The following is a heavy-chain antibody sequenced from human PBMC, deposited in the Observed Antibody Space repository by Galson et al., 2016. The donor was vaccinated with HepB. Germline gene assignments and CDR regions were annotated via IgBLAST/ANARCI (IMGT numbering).Heavy chain of an antibody. CDR1: GYSFTSYY. J-gene: IGHJ4*02. Sequence: SVKVSCKASGYSFTSYYLHWVRQAPGQELEWMGMLNPSGGSTSYAQKFQGRVTMTRDTSTSTVYMELSSLRSEDTAVYYCARGGDYYDSSGYYGLNYWGQGTLVTVSS. D-gene: IGHD3-22*01. CDR3: ARGGDYYDSSGYYGLNY. V-gene: IGHV1-46*01. CDR2: LNPSGGST.